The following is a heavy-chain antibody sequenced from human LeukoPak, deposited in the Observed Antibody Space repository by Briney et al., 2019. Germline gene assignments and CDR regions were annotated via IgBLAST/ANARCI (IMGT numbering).Heavy chain of an antibody. CDR3: ARHEYSGSYYGLSWFDP. D-gene: IGHD1-26*01. Sequence: SETLSLTCTVSGGSISSSGYYWGWIRQPPGKWLEWIASIYYSGSTYYNPSLKSRVTISVDTSKNQLSLKLSSLTAADTAVYYYARHEYSGSYYGLSWFDPWGQGTLVTVS. CDR2: IYYSGST. CDR1: GGSISSSGYY. V-gene: IGHV4-39*01. J-gene: IGHJ5*02.